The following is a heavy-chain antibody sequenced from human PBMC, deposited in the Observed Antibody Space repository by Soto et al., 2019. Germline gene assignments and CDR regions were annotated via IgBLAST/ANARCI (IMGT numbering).Heavy chain of an antibody. Sequence: QVQLQESGPGLLKPSETLSLTCTVSGGSITNNYCSWFRQPPGKELEWIGYINYDGYSAYNLSLKRRVTLSMDTSKTQFSLMLESVTATDTAVYYCARHGFGPLHGLVDVWGQGTTVIVSS. J-gene: IGHJ6*02. V-gene: IGHV4-59*08. CDR1: GGSITNNY. D-gene: IGHD3-10*01. CDR3: ARHGFGPLHGLVDV. CDR2: INYDGYS.